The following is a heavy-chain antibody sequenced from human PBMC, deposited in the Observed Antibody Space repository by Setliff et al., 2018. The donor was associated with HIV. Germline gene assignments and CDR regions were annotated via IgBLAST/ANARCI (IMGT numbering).Heavy chain of an antibody. V-gene: IGHV3-30*03. Sequence: GGSLRLSCAASGFIFDAYAMHWVRQAPDKGLEWVAVIAYDGSNKYYADSVKGRFTISRDNSKNTLYLQMNSLRAEDTAVYYCARQKDWMVVITGDLDSWGQGTLVTVSS. CDR1: GFIFDAYA. J-gene: IGHJ4*02. CDR2: IAYDGSNK. CDR3: ARQKDWMVVITGDLDS. D-gene: IGHD2-21*01.